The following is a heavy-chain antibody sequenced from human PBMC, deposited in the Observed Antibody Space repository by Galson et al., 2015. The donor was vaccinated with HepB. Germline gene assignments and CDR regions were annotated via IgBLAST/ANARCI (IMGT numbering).Heavy chain of an antibody. D-gene: IGHD2-8*02. CDR1: GFTFSSYG. CDR3: AKDTLVDSQFDY. CDR2: ISYDGSNK. J-gene: IGHJ4*02. V-gene: IGHV3-30*18. Sequence: SLRLSCAASGFTFSSYGMHWVRQAPGKGLEWVAVISYDGSNKYYADSVKGRFTISRDNSKNTLYLQMNSLRAEDTAVYYRAKDTLVDSQFDYWGQGTLVTVSS.